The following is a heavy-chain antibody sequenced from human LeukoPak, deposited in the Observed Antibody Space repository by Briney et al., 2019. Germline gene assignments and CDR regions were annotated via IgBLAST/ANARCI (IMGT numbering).Heavy chain of an antibody. CDR2: ISAYNGNT. D-gene: IGHD2-2*01. Sequence: ASVNVSCKASGYTFTSYGISWVRQAPGQGLEWMGWISAYNGNTNYAQKLQGRVTMTTDTSTSTAYMELRSLRSDDTAVYYCARHTYIVVVPAAITYYYYYYGMDVWGQGTTVTVSS. V-gene: IGHV1-18*01. J-gene: IGHJ6*02. CDR3: ARHTYIVVVPAAITYYYYYYGMDV. CDR1: GYTFTSYG.